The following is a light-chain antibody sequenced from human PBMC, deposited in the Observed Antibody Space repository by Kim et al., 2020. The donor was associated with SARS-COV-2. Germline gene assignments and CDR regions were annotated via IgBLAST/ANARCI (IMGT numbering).Light chain of an antibody. V-gene: IGLV6-57*03. CDR2: EDD. Sequence: KTVISSCTRSSGDIASSFVQWYLQRPGSAPTPVIYEDDQRPSGTPDRFSGSIDSSSNSASLTISGLKTEDEADYYCQSYDGNNHIIFGGGTQLTVL. J-gene: IGLJ2*01. CDR3: QSYDGNNHII. CDR1: SGDIASSF.